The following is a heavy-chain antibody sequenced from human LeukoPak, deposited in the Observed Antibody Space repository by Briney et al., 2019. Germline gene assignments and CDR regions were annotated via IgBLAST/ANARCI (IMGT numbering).Heavy chain of an antibody. D-gene: IGHD1-26*01. CDR1: GFIFSSYY. CDR3: AKLVGATYMDV. CDR2: ISSGSSYI. Sequence: GGSLRLSCAASGFIFSSYYMNWVRQAPGEGLEWVSSISSGSSYIYYADSVKGRSTISRDNSKNTLYLQMNSLRAEDTAVYYCAKLVGATYMDVWGKGTTVTISS. J-gene: IGHJ6*03. V-gene: IGHV3-21*04.